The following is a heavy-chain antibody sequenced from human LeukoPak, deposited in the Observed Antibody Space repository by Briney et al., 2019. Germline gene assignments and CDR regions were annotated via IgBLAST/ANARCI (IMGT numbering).Heavy chain of an antibody. J-gene: IGHJ4*02. D-gene: IGHD2-2*01. CDR1: GGSMRNYY. Sequence: SETLSLTCAVSGGSMRNYYWSWIRQPPGKGLEWIGYTYDGGSSSYNPSLRSRVSISIDTSKNQFSLNLSSVTAADTAVYYCARGWASSWYYFDFWGQGTLVTVSS. CDR3: ARGWASSWYYFDF. CDR2: TYDGGSS. V-gene: IGHV4-59*01.